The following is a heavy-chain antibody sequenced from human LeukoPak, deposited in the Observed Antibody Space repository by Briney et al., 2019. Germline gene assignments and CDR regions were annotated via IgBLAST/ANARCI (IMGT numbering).Heavy chain of an antibody. CDR1: GGSFSGYY. Sequence: LTCAVYGGSFSGYYWSWIRQPPGKGLEWLSYISSSSETIYYADSVKGRFTISRDNSKNTLYLQMNSLRAEDTAVYYCAKDYTYYYGSGSYLDYWGQGTLVTVSS. D-gene: IGHD3-10*01. J-gene: IGHJ4*02. CDR2: ISSSSETI. V-gene: IGHV3-11*04. CDR3: AKDYTYYYGSGSYLDY.